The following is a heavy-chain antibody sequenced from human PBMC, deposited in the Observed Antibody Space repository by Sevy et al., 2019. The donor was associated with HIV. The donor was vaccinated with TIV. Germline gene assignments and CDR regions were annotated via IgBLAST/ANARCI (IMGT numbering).Heavy chain of an antibody. J-gene: IGHJ6*02. CDR1: GFTFDDYA. D-gene: IGHD7-27*01. CDR3: AKDWGYYYYGMDV. Sequence: GGSLRLSCAASGFTFDDYAMHWVRQAPGQGLQWVSGISWNSGSIGYADSVKGRFTISRDNAKNSLYLQMNSLRAEDTALYYCAKDWGYYYYGMDVWGQGTTVTVSS. V-gene: IGHV3-9*01. CDR2: ISWNSGSI.